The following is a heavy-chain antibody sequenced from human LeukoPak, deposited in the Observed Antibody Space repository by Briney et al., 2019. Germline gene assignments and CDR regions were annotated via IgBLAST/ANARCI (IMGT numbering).Heavy chain of an antibody. V-gene: IGHV4-38-2*01. J-gene: IGHJ5*02. D-gene: IGHD1-14*01. Sequence: PSETLSLTCAVSNFSITSGHDWAWIRQPPGKGLEWIGSVYHSGTAYYNPSLRGRFTVSVDTSNNHFSLKLTSVTAADTAVYYCARGGTPRSGGFDPWGQGTLVTVSS. CDR3: ARGGTPRSGGFDP. CDR2: VYHSGTA. CDR1: NFSITSGHD.